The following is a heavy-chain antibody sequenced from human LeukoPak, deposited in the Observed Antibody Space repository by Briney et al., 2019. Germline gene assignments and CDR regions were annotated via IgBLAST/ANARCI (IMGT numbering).Heavy chain of an antibody. D-gene: IGHD5-18*01. CDR2: ISAYNGNT. CDR3: ARGDTWIQLWSYFDY. CDR1: GYTFTSYG. V-gene: IGHV1-18*01. J-gene: IGHJ4*02. Sequence: GASVKVSCKASGYTFTSYGISWVRQAPGQGLEWMGWISAYNGNTNYAQKLQGRVTMTTDTSTSTAYMELRSLRSDDTAVYYCARGDTWIQLWSYFDYWGQGTLVTVSS.